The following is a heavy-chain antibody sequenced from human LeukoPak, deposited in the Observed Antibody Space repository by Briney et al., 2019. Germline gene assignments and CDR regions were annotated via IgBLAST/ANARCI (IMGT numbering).Heavy chain of an antibody. D-gene: IGHD4-23*01. J-gene: IGHJ4*02. CDR3: TRDYGGFDY. V-gene: IGHV3-49*04. Sequence: GGSLRLSCRTSGXTFGDYVMTWVRQAPGKGLEWVGFIRSKVYGGTTEYAASVKGRFIISRDDSKSIAYLQMNSLKTEDTAVYYCTRDYGGFDYWGQGTLVAVSS. CDR1: GXTFGDYV. CDR2: IRSKVYGGTT.